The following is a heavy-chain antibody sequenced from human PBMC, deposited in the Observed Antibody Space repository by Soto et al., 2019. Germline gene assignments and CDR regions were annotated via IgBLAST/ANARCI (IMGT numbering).Heavy chain of an antibody. J-gene: IGHJ6*02. CDR2: ISTTSTYI. CDR1: GFTFSGDA. V-gene: IGHV3-21*01. D-gene: IGHD3-10*02. Sequence: GGSLRLSCAASGFTFSGDAMNWVRQAPGKGLEWVSSISTTSTYIYYADSVKGRFTISRDNANNSLHLQMHSLRAEDTAVYYCVRDYVMDVWGQGTTVTSP. CDR3: VRDYVMDV.